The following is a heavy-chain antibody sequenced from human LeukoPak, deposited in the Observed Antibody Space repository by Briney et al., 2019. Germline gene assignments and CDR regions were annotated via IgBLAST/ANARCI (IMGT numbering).Heavy chain of an antibody. CDR3: AREDSSGYYYPYNWFDP. D-gene: IGHD3-22*01. Sequence: ASVSVSCKASGYSFNNMHWVRQAPGHGLEWMGIINPSGGSTSYAQKFQGRVTMTRDTSTSTVYMELSSLRSEDTAVYYCAREDSSGYYYPYNWFDPWGQGTLVTVSS. J-gene: IGHJ5*02. CDR1: GYSFNN. V-gene: IGHV1-46*02. CDR2: INPSGGST.